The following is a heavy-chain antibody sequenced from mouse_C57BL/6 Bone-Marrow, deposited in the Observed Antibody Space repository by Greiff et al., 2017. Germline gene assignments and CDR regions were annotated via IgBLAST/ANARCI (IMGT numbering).Heavy chain of an antibody. CDR1: GYTFTSYW. V-gene: IGHV1-50*01. J-gene: IGHJ4*01. Sequence: QVQLQQPGAELVKPGASVKLSCKASGYTFTSYWMQWVKQRPGQGLEWIGEIDPSDRDTNYNQKFKGKATLTVDTSSITAYMQLSSLPSEDSAVYCGASSPYGSGNGYAMDYWGQGTSVTVSS. CDR2: IDPSDRDT. CDR3: ASSPYGSGNGYAMDY. D-gene: IGHD1-1*01.